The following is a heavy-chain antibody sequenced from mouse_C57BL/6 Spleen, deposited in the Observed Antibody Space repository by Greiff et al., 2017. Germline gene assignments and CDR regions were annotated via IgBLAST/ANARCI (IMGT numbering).Heavy chain of an antibody. D-gene: IGHD2-3*01. J-gene: IGHJ3*01. Sequence: VQLQESGAELMKPGASVKLSCKATGYTFTGYWIEWVKQRPGHGLEWIGKIGPGSGSTYYNEKFKGKATLTADKSSSTAYMQLSSLTSEDSAVYFCAAEGDGYYFLWFAYWGQGTLVTVSA. V-gene: IGHV1-77*01. CDR3: AAEGDGYYFLWFAY. CDR2: IGPGSGST. CDR1: GYTFTGYW.